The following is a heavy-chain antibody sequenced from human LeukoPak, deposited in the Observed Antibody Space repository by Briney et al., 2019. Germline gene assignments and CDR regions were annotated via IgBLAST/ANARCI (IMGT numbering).Heavy chain of an antibody. CDR1: GGSIISAGYY. Sequence: PSETLSLTCTVSGGSIISAGYYWSWIRQLPGKGLDWIGYIYDSGRTYYNPSLKSRITISVDTSKNQFSLKLSSVTAADTAVYYCARGEYCGSGSYNAFDIWGQGTLVTVSS. J-gene: IGHJ3*02. CDR3: ARGEYCGSGSYNAFDI. V-gene: IGHV4-31*03. D-gene: IGHD3-10*01. CDR2: IYDSGRT.